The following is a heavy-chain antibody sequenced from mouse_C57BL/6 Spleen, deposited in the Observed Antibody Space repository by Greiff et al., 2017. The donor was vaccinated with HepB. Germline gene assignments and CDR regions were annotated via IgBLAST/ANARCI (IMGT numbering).Heavy chain of an antibody. J-gene: IGHJ4*01. Sequence: VQLQQSGTELVKPGASVKLSCKASGYTFTSSWMHWVKQRPGQGLEWIGNINPSNGGTNYNEKFKSKATLPVEKSSRTAYMQLSSLTSEDSAVYYCARRYGNYGYYAMDDWGQRTSVTVSS. V-gene: IGHV1-53*01. CDR3: ARRYGNYGYYAMDD. CDR1: GYTFTSSW. CDR2: INPSNGGT. D-gene: IGHD2-1*01.